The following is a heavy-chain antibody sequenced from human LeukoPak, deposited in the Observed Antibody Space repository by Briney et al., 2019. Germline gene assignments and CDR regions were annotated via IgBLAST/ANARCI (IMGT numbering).Heavy chain of an antibody. D-gene: IGHD3-16*02. Sequence: PTASVKVSCKASGYTFTSYYMHWVRQAPGQGLEWMGIINPSGGSTSYAQKFQGRVTMTRDTSTSTVYMELSSLRSEDTAVYYCARGDYVWGSYRYSWFDPWGQGTLVTVSS. CDR3: ARGDYVWGSYRYSWFDP. V-gene: IGHV1-46*01. CDR2: INPSGGST. J-gene: IGHJ5*02. CDR1: GYTFTSYY.